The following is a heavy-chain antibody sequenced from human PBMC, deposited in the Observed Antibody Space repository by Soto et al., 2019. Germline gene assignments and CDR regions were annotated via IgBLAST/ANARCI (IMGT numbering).Heavy chain of an antibody. Sequence: GGSLRLSCAASGFTFSSYSMNWVRQAPGKGLEWVSSISSSSSYIYYADSVKSRFTISRDNAKNSLYLQMNSLRAEDTAVYYSATEPTHAYYYDSRGYWGQGTLVTVSS. CDR1: GFTFSSYS. J-gene: IGHJ4*02. V-gene: IGHV3-21*01. D-gene: IGHD3-22*01. CDR2: ISSSSSYI. CDR3: ATEPTHAYYYDSRGY.